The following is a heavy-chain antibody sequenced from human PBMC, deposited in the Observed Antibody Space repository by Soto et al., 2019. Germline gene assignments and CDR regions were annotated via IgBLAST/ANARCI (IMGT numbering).Heavy chain of an antibody. CDR1: GDTFNFYT. CDR2: IIPMLGMS. Sequence: QVQLVQSGAEVKKPGSSVKVSCKASGDTFNFYTISWVRQAPGQGLEWMGRIIPMLGMSNYAQKFQDSVTIIADKSTSTAYMQLSSLRSEDTAIYYCATSYGSGSRPFDYWGQGTLVTVSS. V-gene: IGHV1-69*02. J-gene: IGHJ4*02. CDR3: ATSYGSGSRPFDY. D-gene: IGHD3-10*01.